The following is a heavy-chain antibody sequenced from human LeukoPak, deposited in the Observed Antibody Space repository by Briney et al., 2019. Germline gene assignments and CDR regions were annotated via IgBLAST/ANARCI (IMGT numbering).Heavy chain of an antibody. Sequence: SETLSLTCAVYGGSFSGYYWSWIRQSPGKGLEFIGFMFYSGGTYSNPSLKGRVSLSLDTSKRQLSLKLTSVTAADTAVYYCAKALSAPDGGDAFDVWGQGTMVTVSS. V-gene: IGHV4-59*04. CDR3: AKALSAPDGGDAFDV. CDR2: MFYSGGT. CDR1: GGSFSGYY. J-gene: IGHJ3*01.